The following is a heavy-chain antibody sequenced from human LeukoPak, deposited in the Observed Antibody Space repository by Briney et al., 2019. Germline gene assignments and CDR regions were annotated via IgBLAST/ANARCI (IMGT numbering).Heavy chain of an antibody. J-gene: IGHJ5*02. D-gene: IGHD4-23*01. CDR3: ARAEGVVIGMTLFDP. Sequence: SETLSLTCAVYGGSFNFHYWNWIRQSPGKGLEWIGEINLRGSTTYSPSLKSRVTISLDESKNQFSLKLSSVTAADTAVYYCARAEGVVIGMTLFDPWGQGTLVTVSS. CDR2: INLRGST. V-gene: IGHV4-34*01. CDR1: GGSFNFHY.